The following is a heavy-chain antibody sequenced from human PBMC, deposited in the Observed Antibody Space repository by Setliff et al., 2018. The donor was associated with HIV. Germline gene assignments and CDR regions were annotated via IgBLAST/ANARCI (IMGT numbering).Heavy chain of an antibody. CDR1: DGSFSGYY. Sequence: SETLSLTCAVYDGSFSGYYWSWIRQPPGKGLEWIGEINHSGSTNYNPSLKSRVTISVDTSKNQFSLKLSSVTAADTAVYYCARGPRYYDILTGYYKEGDWFDPWGQGTLVTVSS. D-gene: IGHD3-9*01. CDR3: ARGPRYYDILTGYYKEGDWFDP. J-gene: IGHJ5*02. CDR2: INHSGST. V-gene: IGHV4-34*01.